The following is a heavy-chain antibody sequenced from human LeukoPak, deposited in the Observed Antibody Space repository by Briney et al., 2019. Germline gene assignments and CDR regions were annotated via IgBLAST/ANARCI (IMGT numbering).Heavy chain of an antibody. CDR1: GYTFTSYG. Sequence: ASVKVSCKASGYTFTSYGISWVRQAPGQGLEWMGWISAYNGNTNYAQKLQGRVTMTTDTSTSTAYMELRSLRSDDTAVYYCAKDRLSSGWYYYFDYWGQGTLVTVSS. CDR3: AKDRLSSGWYYYFDY. V-gene: IGHV1-18*01. CDR2: ISAYNGNT. J-gene: IGHJ4*02. D-gene: IGHD6-19*01.